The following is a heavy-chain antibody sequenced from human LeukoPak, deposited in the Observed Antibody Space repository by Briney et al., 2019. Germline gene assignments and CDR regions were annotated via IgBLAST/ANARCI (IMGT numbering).Heavy chain of an antibody. V-gene: IGHV1-24*01. J-gene: IGHJ5*02. D-gene: IGHD2-15*01. CDR1: GYTFTELS. Sequence: SVTVSFKVSGYTFTELSMHVVRQAPGRGPEWMGGCEPEDGDTIYAEKLKGRVTTTEDTSTATAYMELSSLRSEDTAVYSCATAANQRTLLVALASSGPGTLVTVSS. CDR2: CEPEDGDT. CDR3: ATAANQRTLLVALAS.